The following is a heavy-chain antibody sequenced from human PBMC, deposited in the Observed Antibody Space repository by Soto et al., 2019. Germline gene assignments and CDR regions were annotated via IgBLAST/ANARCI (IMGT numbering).Heavy chain of an antibody. D-gene: IGHD2-2*01. V-gene: IGHV3-48*02. CDR3: AGESSTWSFFDY. Sequence: EVQLVESGGGLVQPGGSVRLSCAASGFTFRSYSMNWVRQAPGKGLEWVSYISTSSRTTYYADSVKGRFTVSRDNGKNSLYLQMDSLRDEDTAVYYCAGESSTWSFFDYWGQGTLVTVSS. CDR2: ISTSSRTT. J-gene: IGHJ4*02. CDR1: GFTFRSYS.